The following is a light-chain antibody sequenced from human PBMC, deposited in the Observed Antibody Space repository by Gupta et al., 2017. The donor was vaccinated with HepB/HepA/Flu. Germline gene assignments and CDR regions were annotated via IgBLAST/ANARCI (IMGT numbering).Light chain of an antibody. CDR3: QQYNSYPWT. CDR2: KAS. J-gene: IGKJ1*01. V-gene: IGKV1-5*03. CDR1: KSISSW. Sequence: DIQMPHSPSTLSASVGNRVPITCRAIKSISSWLDWYQQKPGNAPKLLIYKASSLESGVPSRFSGSGSGTEFTLTISSLQPDDVATYYCQQYNSYPWTFGQGTKVEIK.